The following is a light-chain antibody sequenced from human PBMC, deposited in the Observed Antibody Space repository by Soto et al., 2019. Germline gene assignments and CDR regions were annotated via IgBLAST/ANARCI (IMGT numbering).Light chain of an antibody. CDR1: CADIGAFNY. Sequence: QSALTQPASVSGSPGQSITISCAGTCADIGAFNYVSWYQHHPGKAPKLLIYDVSDRPSGVSTRFSASKSANTASLTISGLQVDDEADYYCSSYSTSSALVFGGGTQLTVL. J-gene: IGLJ2*01. CDR2: DVS. CDR3: SSYSTSSALV. V-gene: IGLV2-14*03.